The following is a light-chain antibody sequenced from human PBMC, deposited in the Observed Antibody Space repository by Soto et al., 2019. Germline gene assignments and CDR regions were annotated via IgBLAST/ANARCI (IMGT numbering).Light chain of an antibody. CDR1: QSIITY. V-gene: IGKV1-39*01. Sequence: DIQMTQSPSTLSASVGDRVTITCRANQSIITYLNWYQQKLRKAPTLLIYAASTLQSGVPSRFSGGGSGTDFTLSISRLQPEDFATYFCQQCYSSPRTFGQGTKVEIK. CDR2: AAS. J-gene: IGKJ1*01. CDR3: QQCYSSPRT.